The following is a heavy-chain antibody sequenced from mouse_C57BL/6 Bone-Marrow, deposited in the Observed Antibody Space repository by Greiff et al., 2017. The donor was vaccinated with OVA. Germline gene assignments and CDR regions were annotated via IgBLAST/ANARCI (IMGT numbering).Heavy chain of an antibody. Sequence: QVQLQQSGAELARPGASVKLSCKASGYTFTSYGISWVKQRTGQGLEWIGEIYPRSGNTYYNEKFKGKATLTADKSSSTAYMGLRSLTSEDSAVYVCARQLRLGYFDYWGQGTTLTVSS. CDR3: ARQLRLGYFDY. V-gene: IGHV1-81*01. J-gene: IGHJ2*01. CDR2: IYPRSGNT. CDR1: GYTFTSYG. D-gene: IGHD3-2*02.